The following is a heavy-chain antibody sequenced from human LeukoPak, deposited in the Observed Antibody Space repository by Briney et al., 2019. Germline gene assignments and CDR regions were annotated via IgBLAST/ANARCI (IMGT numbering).Heavy chain of an antibody. D-gene: IGHD6-13*01. Sequence: SETLSLTCTVSGGSISTYFWSWIRQPPGKGLEWIGYVYYSGSTNYNPSLKSRVTISVDTSKNQFSLKLSSVTAADTAVYYCAGSSWYGYWGQGTLVTVSS. CDR1: GGSISTYF. CDR2: VYYSGST. CDR3: AGSSWYGY. V-gene: IGHV4-59*08. J-gene: IGHJ4*02.